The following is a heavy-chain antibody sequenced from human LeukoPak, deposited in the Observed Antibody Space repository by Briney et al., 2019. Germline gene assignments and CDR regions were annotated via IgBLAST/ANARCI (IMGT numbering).Heavy chain of an antibody. V-gene: IGHV3-23*01. CDR1: GFTFSSYA. CDR3: GKGQRGIGDP. J-gene: IGHJ5*02. D-gene: IGHD1-26*01. CDR2: ISVSCGST. Sequence: PGGSLRLSCAASGFTFSSYAMSWVRQAPGKGLEWVSSISVSCGSTNYAGSVKGRFTISRDNSKNTLYLQMSSLRAEDTAAYYCGKGQRGIGDPWGQGTLVTVSS.